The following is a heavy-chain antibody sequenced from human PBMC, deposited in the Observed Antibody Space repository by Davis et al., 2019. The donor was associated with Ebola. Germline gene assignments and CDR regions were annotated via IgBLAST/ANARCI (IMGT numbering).Heavy chain of an antibody. CDR3: ASSVVGYYYYYAMDV. Sequence: SVKVSCKASGGTFSSNAISWVRQAPGQGLEWMGGIISMFGTANYAQKFQGRITITADESTSTANMELSSLRSEDTAVYYCASSVVGYYYYYAMDVWGKGITVTVSS. CDR2: IISMFGTA. D-gene: IGHD2-2*01. V-gene: IGHV1-69*13. J-gene: IGHJ6*04. CDR1: GGTFSSNA.